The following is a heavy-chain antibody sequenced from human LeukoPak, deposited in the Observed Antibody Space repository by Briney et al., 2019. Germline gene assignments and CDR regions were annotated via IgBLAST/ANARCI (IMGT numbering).Heavy chain of an antibody. CDR2: ISGSGGSK. J-gene: IGHJ4*02. Sequence: PGGSLRLSCAASGFTFSSYAMSWVRQAPGKGLEWVSAISGSGGSKYYADSVKGRFTISRDNSKNTLYLQMNSLRAEGTAVYYCAKSPTYYYDSSGYYYFDYWGQGTLVTVSS. CDR3: AKSPTYYYDSSGYYYFDY. D-gene: IGHD3-22*01. CDR1: GFTFSSYA. V-gene: IGHV3-23*01.